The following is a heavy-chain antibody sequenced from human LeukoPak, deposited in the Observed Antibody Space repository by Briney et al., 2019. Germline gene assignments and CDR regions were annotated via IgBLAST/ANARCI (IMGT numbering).Heavy chain of an antibody. V-gene: IGHV7-4-1*02. Sequence: ASVKVSCMASGYTFTTYAMNWVRQAPGQGLEWMGWINTKTGNPTYAQGFIGRFVFSLDTSVNTAYLQISSLKTEDTAVYYCASEGTSNWFDPWGQGTLVTVSS. CDR3: ASEGTSNWFDP. CDR1: GYTFTTYA. CDR2: INTKTGNP. J-gene: IGHJ5*02. D-gene: IGHD3-10*01.